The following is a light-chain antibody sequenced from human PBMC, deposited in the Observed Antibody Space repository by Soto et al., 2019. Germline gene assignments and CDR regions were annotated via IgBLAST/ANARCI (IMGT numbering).Light chain of an antibody. V-gene: IGKV3-20*01. Sequence: EIVLTQSPGPLSLSPGERATLSCMSSQRITSSNLAWYQQKQGQAPRLLIYAASSRATVIPDRFSGSGSGTDFTLTISRLESEDFAVYYCQQYDSSLWTFGQGTKWEIK. CDR1: QRITSSN. CDR3: QQYDSSLWT. J-gene: IGKJ1*01. CDR2: AAS.